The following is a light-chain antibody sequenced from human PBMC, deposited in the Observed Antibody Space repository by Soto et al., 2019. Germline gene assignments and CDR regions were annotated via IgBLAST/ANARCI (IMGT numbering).Light chain of an antibody. CDR3: QQRSNWPFT. J-gene: IGKJ3*01. CDR1: QSVSSY. CDR2: AAS. Sequence: EILLTQSPATLSLSPGERATLSCRASQSVSSYLAWYQQKPGQAPRLLIYAASIRATGIPARFSGSGSRTAFTLTISSREPEDFAVYYCQQRSNWPFTFGPGTNVDV. V-gene: IGKV3-11*01.